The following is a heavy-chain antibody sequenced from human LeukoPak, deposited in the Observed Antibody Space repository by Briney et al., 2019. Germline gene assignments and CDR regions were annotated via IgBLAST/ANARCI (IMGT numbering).Heavy chain of an antibody. CDR3: AKDIRYDSSGFYGMDV. CDR1: GFTFDDYA. J-gene: IGHJ6*02. Sequence: PGGSLRLSCAASGFTFDDYAMHWVRQAPGKGLEWVSGISWNSGSIGYADSVKGRFTISRDNAKNSLYLQMNSLRAEDTALYYCAKDIRYDSSGFYGMDVWGQGTTVTVSS. CDR2: ISWNSGSI. D-gene: IGHD3-22*01. V-gene: IGHV3-9*01.